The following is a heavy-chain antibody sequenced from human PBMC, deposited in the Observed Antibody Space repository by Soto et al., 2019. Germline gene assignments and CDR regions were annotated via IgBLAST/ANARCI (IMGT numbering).Heavy chain of an antibody. CDR3: ARDEADIAAAASVDY. D-gene: IGHD6-13*01. J-gene: IGHJ4*02. Sequence: ASVKVSCKASGYTFTSYGISWVRQAPGQGLEWMGWISAYNGNTNYAQKLQGRVTMTTDTSTSTAYMELGSLRSDDTAVYYCARDEADIAAAASVDYWGQGTLVTVSS. V-gene: IGHV1-18*04. CDR1: GYTFTSYG. CDR2: ISAYNGNT.